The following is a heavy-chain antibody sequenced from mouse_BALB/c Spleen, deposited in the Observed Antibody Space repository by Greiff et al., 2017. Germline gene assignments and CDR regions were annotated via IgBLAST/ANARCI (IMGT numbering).Heavy chain of an antibody. CDR3: ARWDYGSREYFDY. D-gene: IGHD1-1*01. V-gene: IGHV1-31*01. Sequence: VQLQQSGPELVKPGASVKISCKASGYSFTGYYMHWVKQSHVKSLEWIGRINPYNGATSYNQNFKDKASLTVDKSSSTAYRELHSLTSEDSAVYYCARWDYGSREYFDYWGQGTTLTVSS. CDR2: INPYNGAT. J-gene: IGHJ2*01. CDR1: GYSFTGYY.